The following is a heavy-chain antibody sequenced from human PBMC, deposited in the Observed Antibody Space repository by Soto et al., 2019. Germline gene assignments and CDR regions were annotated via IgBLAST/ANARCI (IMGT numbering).Heavy chain of an antibody. D-gene: IGHD2-8*02. J-gene: IGHJ4*02. CDR1: GGSFSGYS. CDR3: ARDKITGLFDY. CDR2: INHSGST. V-gene: IGHV4-34*01. Sequence: QVQLQQWGAGLLKPSETLSLTCAVYGGSFSGYSWTWIRQPPGTGLEWGGEINHSGSTNYNPSLKSRVTISVDTSKNQFSLKLTSVTAADTAVYYCARDKITGLFDYWGQGTLVTVSS.